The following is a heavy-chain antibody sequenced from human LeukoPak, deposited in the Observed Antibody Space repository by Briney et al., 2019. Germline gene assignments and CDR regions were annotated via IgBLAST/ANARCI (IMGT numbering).Heavy chain of an antibody. V-gene: IGHV3-48*01. D-gene: IGHD6-6*01. Sequence: GGSLRLSCAASGFTFSSYSMNWVRQAPGKGLEWVSYISSSSSTIYYADSVKGRFTISRDNAKNTLYLQMNSLRAEDTAVYYCARVGSSSSLIFNYWYFDLWGRGTLVTVSS. CDR3: ARVGSSSSLIFNYWYFDL. J-gene: IGHJ2*01. CDR2: ISSSSSTI. CDR1: GFTFSSYS.